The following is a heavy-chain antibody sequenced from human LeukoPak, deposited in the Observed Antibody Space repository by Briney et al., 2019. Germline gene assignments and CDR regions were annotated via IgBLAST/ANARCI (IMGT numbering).Heavy chain of an antibody. J-gene: IGHJ4*02. CDR1: GFTFSSYS. V-gene: IGHV3-21*01. Sequence: GGSLRLSCAASGFTFSSYSIHWVRRAPGKGLEWVSSISTSSTYIYYADSVKGRFTISRDNAKNSLYLQMNSLRAEDTAVYYCVMSMGYLSSDFDYWGQGTLVTVSS. CDR2: ISTSSTYI. CDR3: VMSMGYLSSDFDY. D-gene: IGHD2-15*01.